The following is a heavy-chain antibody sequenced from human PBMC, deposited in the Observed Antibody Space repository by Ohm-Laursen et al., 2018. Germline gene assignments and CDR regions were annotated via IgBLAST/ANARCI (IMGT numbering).Heavy chain of an antibody. CDR1: GGSFSGYY. D-gene: IGHD2-15*01. CDR2: IYYNGIT. Sequence: SQTLSLTCAVYGGSFSGYYWSWIRQLPEKGLEWIGHIYYNGITYYNPSLQSRVTFSIDTSKSQFSLNLRSLTAADTAVYYCARAAYSRNWFDPWGQGTLVTVSS. J-gene: IGHJ5*02. CDR3: ARAAYSRNWFDP. V-gene: IGHV4-34*09.